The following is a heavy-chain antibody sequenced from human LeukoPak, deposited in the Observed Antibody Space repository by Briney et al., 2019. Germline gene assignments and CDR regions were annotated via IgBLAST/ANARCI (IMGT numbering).Heavy chain of an antibody. CDR1: GDSISSGSYY. D-gene: IGHD2/OR15-2a*01. CDR3: ARGRGDCRSGTCYAELGY. J-gene: IGHJ4*02. Sequence: PSETLSLTCTVSGDSISSGSYYWSWIRQPAGKGLEWIGRIYASGSTNYNPSLKSRVTISVDTFKNQFSLKLSSVTAADTAVYYCARGRGDCRSGTCYAELGYWGQGTLVTVSS. V-gene: IGHV4-61*02. CDR2: IYASGST.